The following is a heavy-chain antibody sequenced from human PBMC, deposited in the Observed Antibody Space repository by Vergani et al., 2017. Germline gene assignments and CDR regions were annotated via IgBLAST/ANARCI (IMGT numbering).Heavy chain of an antibody. Sequence: QVQLQESGPGLVKPSETLSLTCTVSGGSVSSGSYYWSWIRQPPGKGLEWIGYIYYSGSTNYNPSLKSRVTISVDTSKNQFSLKLSSVTAADTAVYYCAGWWRSSWYFDYWGQGTLVTVSS. CDR1: GGSVSSGSYY. V-gene: IGHV4-61*01. CDR3: AGWWRSSWYFDY. CDR2: IYYSGST. D-gene: IGHD6-13*01. J-gene: IGHJ4*02.